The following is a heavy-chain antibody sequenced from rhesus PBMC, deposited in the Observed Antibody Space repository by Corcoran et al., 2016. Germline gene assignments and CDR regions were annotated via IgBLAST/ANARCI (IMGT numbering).Heavy chain of an antibody. D-gene: IGHD4-23*01. Sequence: EVQLVESGGGLAKPGGSLRLSCAASGFTFSNYWMNWVRQTPGKGLECISVINSGGGSTYYADSVKGRFTISRDNSKNTLSLQMNSLRAEDTAVYYCAKEPEYTNWGYYFDYWGQGVLVTVSS. CDR2: INSGGGST. V-gene: IGHV3S42*01. J-gene: IGHJ4*01. CDR3: AKEPEYTNWGYYFDY. CDR1: GFTFSNYW.